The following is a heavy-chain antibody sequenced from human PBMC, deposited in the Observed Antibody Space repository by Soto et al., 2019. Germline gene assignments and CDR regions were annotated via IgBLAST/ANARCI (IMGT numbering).Heavy chain of an antibody. V-gene: IGHV1-18*01. CDR3: ARDPGITAFGVYSMYYYGMDV. Sequence: QVQLVQSGAEVKKPGASVKVSCKASGYTFTNSGISWVRQAPGQGLEWMGWISTDNGNTNYAQQLQGRVSMTTDTSTRVAYMELRILRSDDTGVYYCARDPGITAFGVYSMYYYGMDVWGQGTTVTVSS. D-gene: IGHD3-3*01. CDR2: ISTDNGNT. CDR1: GYTFTNSG. J-gene: IGHJ6*02.